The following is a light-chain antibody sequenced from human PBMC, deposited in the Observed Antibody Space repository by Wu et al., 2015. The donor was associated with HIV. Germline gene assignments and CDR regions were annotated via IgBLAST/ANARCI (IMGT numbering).Light chain of an antibody. V-gene: IGKV3-20*01. CDR2: GAS. CDR3: HQYVGAPLT. J-gene: IGKJ4*01. CDR1: QSVNGK. Sequence: EVVMTQSPATLSVSPGERATLSCRTSQSVNGKLAWYQQRPGQAPRLLISGASIRATGIPDRFSGSGSGTDFTLTINRVEPEDFAVYYCHQYVGAPLTFGEGPTWRS.